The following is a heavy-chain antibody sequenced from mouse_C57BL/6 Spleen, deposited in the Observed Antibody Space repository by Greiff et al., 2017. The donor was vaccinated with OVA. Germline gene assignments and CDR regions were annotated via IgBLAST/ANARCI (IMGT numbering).Heavy chain of an antibody. CDR1: GFNIKNTY. J-gene: IGHJ3*01. CDR2: IDPANGNT. CDR3: ARVFYYDYDGRGFAY. D-gene: IGHD2-4*01. Sequence: EVKLVESVAELVRPGASVKLSCTASGFNIKNTYMHWVKQRPEQGLEWIGRIDPANGNTKYAPKFQGKATLTADTSSNSAYMQLSSLTSEDTAIYYWARVFYYDYDGRGFAYWGQGTLVTVSA. V-gene: IGHV14-3*01.